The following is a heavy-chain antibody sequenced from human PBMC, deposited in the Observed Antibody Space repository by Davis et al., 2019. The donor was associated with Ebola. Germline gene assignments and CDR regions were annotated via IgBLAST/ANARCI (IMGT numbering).Heavy chain of an antibody. CDR1: GFTFSSYR. J-gene: IGHJ6*02. Sequence: GESLKISCAASGFTFSSYRMHWVRQAPGKGLEWVAVISYDGSNTYYADSVKGRFTISRDNAKNSLYLQMNSLRAEDTAVYYCARVPTTYGDLYYYYGMDVWGQGTTVTVSS. V-gene: IGHV3-30*03. D-gene: IGHD4-17*01. CDR3: ARVPTTYGDLYYYYGMDV. CDR2: ISYDGSNT.